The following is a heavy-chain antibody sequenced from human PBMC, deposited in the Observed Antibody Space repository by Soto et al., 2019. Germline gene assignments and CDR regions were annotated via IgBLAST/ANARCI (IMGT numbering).Heavy chain of an antibody. D-gene: IGHD1-1*01. V-gene: IGHV3-21*01. CDR1: GFTFSSYS. CDR2: ISSSTSYI. Sequence: GGSLRLSCAASGFTFSSYSMNWVRQAPGKGLEWVSSISSSTSYIYYADTVRGRFTISRANAKNSLYLQMNRLRAEDTALYYCARNRERAFDIWGQGTMVTVSS. J-gene: IGHJ3*02. CDR3: ARNRERAFDI.